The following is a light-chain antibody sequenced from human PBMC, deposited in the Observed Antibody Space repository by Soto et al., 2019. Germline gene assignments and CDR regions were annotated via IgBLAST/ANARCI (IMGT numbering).Light chain of an antibody. Sequence: IELTQSPSSLSASVGDRVTITCRASQDISSSLGWYQQKPGKAPKLLIYAASILQSGVPSRFSGRGFGTDFTLTISSLQAEDFASYFWQQLRSYPSTFGGGTKVEIK. CDR2: AAS. CDR1: QDISSS. V-gene: IGKV1-9*01. CDR3: QQLRSYPST. J-gene: IGKJ4*01.